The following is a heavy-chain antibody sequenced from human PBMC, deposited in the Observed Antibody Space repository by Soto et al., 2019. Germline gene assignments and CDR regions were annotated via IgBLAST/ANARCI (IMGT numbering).Heavy chain of an antibody. Sequence: EVQLVESGGGLVQPGGSLRLSCEASGFTFRNYDMHWVRQGTGKGLEWVSGISAAGDPDYADSVEGRFTISRENAQNSFFLQMNSLRVGDTAVYYCARTDRDVYGLDVWGQGTRVIVS. V-gene: IGHV3-13*05. CDR1: GFTFRNYD. J-gene: IGHJ6*02. CDR2: ISAAGDP. CDR3: ARTDRDVYGLDV.